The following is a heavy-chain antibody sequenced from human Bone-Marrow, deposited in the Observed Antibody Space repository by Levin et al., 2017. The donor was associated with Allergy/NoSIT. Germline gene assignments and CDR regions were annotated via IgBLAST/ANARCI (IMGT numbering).Heavy chain of an antibody. CDR2: ISDTGDYT. CDR1: GFTFRNYD. Sequence: GGSLRLSCAGSGFTFRNYDMFWVRQAPGKGLEWVSAISDTGDYTFYADSVKGRFTISRDDSKNTLYLQMDCLRVEDTGVYYCVRGSNTGYYYGMDVWGQGTTVTVSS. V-gene: IGHV3-23*01. D-gene: IGHD1-1*01. CDR3: VRGSNTGYYYGMDV. J-gene: IGHJ6*02.